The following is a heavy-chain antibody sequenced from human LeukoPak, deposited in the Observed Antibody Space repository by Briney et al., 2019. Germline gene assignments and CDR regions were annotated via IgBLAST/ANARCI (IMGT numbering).Heavy chain of an antibody. Sequence: ASVKVSCKASGYTFTNSAIHWVRQAPGQRLEWMGWINAGNGNTKYSQKFQGRVTITRDTSASTACMELSSLRSEDTAVYYCARRYDILTGSDYWGQGTLVTVSS. J-gene: IGHJ4*02. V-gene: IGHV1-3*01. CDR2: INAGNGNT. CDR3: ARRYDILTGSDY. D-gene: IGHD3-9*01. CDR1: GYTFTNSA.